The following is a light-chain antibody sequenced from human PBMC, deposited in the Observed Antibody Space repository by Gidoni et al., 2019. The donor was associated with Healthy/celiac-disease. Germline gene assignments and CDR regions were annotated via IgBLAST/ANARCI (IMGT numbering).Light chain of an antibody. CDR3: QAWDSSTDVV. Sequence: SYELTQPPSVSVSPGQTASITCSGDKLGDKYACWYQQKPGQSPVLVIYQDSKRPSGIPERFSGSNSGNTATLTISGTQAMDEADYYCQAWDSSTDVVFGGETKL. CDR1: KLGDKY. V-gene: IGLV3-1*01. J-gene: IGLJ2*01. CDR2: QDS.